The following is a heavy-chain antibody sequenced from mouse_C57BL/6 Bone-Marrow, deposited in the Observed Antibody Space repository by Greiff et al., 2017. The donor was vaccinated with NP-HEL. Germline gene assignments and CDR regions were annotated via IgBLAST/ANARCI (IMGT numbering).Heavy chain of an antibody. V-gene: IGHV3-5*01. Sequence: VQLQQSGPGLVKPSQTVFLTCTVTGISITTGNYRWSWIRQFPGNKLEWIGYIYYSGTITYNPSLTSRTTITRNTPKNQFFLEMNSLTAEDTATYYCARDYGSSSYAMDYWGQGTSVTVSS. CDR1: GISITTGNYR. J-gene: IGHJ4*01. D-gene: IGHD1-1*01. CDR2: IYYSGTI. CDR3: ARDYGSSSYAMDY.